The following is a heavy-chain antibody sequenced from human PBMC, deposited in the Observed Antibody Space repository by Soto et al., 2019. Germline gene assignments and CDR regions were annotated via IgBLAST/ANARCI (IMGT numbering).Heavy chain of an antibody. D-gene: IGHD2-15*01. CDR1: GFTFSSYA. CDR3: AKRLTYCSGGSCYGYGMDV. J-gene: IGHJ6*02. CDR2: ISGSGGST. Sequence: GGSLRLSCAASGFTFSSYAMSWVRQAPGKGLEWVSAISGSGGSTYYADSVKGRFTISRDNSKNTLYLQMNSLRAEDTAVYYCAKRLTYCSGGSCYGYGMDVWGQGTTVTAP. V-gene: IGHV3-23*01.